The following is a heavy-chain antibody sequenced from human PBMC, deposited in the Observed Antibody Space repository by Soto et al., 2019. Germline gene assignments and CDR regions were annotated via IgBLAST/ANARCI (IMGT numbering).Heavy chain of an antibody. CDR1: GYTFSNYD. CDR2: VNPNNGDT. V-gene: IGHV1-8*01. J-gene: IGHJ4*02. Sequence: QVQLVQSGAELKKPGASVKVSCKASGYTFSNYDMNWVRQATGQGPEWIGWVNPNNGDTGYAQKFQGRVTLTTDISTTTPYMELTTLRSGDTAIYYCSKVSRKGSSIDFEYWGEGPLITVSS. D-gene: IGHD3-10*01. CDR3: SKVSRKGSSIDFEY.